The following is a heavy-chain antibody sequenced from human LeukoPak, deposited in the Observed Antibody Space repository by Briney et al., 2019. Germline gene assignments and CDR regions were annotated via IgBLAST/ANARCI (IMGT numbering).Heavy chain of an antibody. J-gene: IGHJ4*02. Sequence: PGGSLRLSCVVSGFTFSDYYMTWVRQAPGKGLEWLSSISSSGGTIYYADSVKGRFTISRDNAKKSLYLQMISLTADDTAVYFCAKDKRDEILGVVRTTLDYWGQGTRVTVSS. CDR3: AKDKRDEILGVVRTTLDY. V-gene: IGHV3-11*01. CDR2: ISSSGGTI. CDR1: GFTFSDYY. D-gene: IGHD3-3*01.